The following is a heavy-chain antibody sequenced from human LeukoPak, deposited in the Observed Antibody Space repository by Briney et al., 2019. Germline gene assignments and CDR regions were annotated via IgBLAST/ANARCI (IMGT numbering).Heavy chain of an antibody. J-gene: IGHJ6*02. CDR1: GFTFSSYA. CDR3: AKRADPDIVVLSYYGMDV. D-gene: IGHD2-2*01. CDR2: ISGSGGST. Sequence: GGSLRLSCAASGFTFSSYAMSWVRQAPGKGLEWVSAISGSGGSTYYADSVKGRSTISGDNSKNTLYLQMNSLRAEDTAVYYCAKRADPDIVVLSYYGMDVWGQGTTVTVSS. V-gene: IGHV3-23*01.